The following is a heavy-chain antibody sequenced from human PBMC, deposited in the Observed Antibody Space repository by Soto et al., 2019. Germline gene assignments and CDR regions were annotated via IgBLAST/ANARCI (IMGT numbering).Heavy chain of an antibody. V-gene: IGHV3-11*01. CDR3: VRDLGYYDSSGYFDY. Sequence: GGSLRLSCAASGFTFRDYSMSWIRQAPGKGLEWVSYISSSGAIIYYADSVKGRLTISRDNAKNSLYLQMNSLRAEDTAVYYCVRDLGYYDSSGYFDYWGQGTLVTVSS. D-gene: IGHD3-22*01. CDR2: ISSSGAII. CDR1: GFTFRDYS. J-gene: IGHJ4*02.